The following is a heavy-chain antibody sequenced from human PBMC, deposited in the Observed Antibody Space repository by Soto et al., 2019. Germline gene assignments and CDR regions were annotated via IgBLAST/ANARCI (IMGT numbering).Heavy chain of an antibody. D-gene: IGHD2-2*01. Sequence: ASETLSLTCTVSGGSISSYYWSWIRQPPGKGLEWIGYIYYSGSTNYNPSLKSRVTISVDTSKNQFSLKLSSVTAADTAVYYCARDTSCSKASCYGMDVWGQGTTVTAP. CDR1: GGSISSYY. J-gene: IGHJ6*02. V-gene: IGHV4-59*01. CDR3: ARDTSCSKASCYGMDV. CDR2: IYYSGST.